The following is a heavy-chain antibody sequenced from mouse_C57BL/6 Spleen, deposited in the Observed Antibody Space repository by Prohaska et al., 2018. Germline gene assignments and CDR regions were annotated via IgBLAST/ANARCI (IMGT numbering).Heavy chain of an antibody. CDR2: SYHGSGST. Sequence: QVQLQQPGAELVKPGASVKMSCKASGYTFTSYWITWLKQRPRQSLEWIGDSYHGSGSTNYNEKFKSKAKRTVDTSDSTDYMKLSSLTSEDSAVYYCARKDYYGSRYYFDVWGTGTTVTVSS. D-gene: IGHD1-1*01. CDR1: GYTFTSYW. CDR3: ARKDYYGSRYYFDV. J-gene: IGHJ1*03. V-gene: IGHV1-55*01.